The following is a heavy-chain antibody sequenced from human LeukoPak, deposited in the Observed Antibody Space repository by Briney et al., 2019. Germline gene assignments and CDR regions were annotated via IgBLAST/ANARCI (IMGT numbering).Heavy chain of an antibody. CDR1: GGSISSYY. J-gene: IGHJ5*02. D-gene: IGHD2-2*01. CDR2: IYYSGST. CDR3: ARTVVVPAAVLGRWFDP. V-gene: IGHV4-59*08. Sequence: SETLSLTCTVSGGSISSYYWSWIRQPPGKGLEWIGYIYYSGSTNYNPSLKSRVTISVDTSKNQFSLKLSSVTAADTAVYYCARTVVVPAAVLGRWFDPWGQGTLDTVSS.